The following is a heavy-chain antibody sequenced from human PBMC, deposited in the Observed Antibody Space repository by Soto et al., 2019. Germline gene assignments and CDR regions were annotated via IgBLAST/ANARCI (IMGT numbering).Heavy chain of an antibody. J-gene: IGHJ4*02. CDR3: ASTEDFFDY. CDR2: ISSNGENT. Sequence: GGSLRLSCSASRFTSGYHAMNWVRQAPGKGLEWVSTISSNGENTHYADSVKGRFIISSDNSSNTVALQMNSLRVEDTAIYYCASTEDFFDYWGQGTLVTVSS. V-gene: IGHV3-23*01. CDR1: RFTSGYHA.